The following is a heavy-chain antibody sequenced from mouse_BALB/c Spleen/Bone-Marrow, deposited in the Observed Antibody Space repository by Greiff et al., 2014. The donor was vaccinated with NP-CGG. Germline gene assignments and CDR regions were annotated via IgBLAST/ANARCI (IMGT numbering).Heavy chain of an antibody. CDR3: AHDAPFTY. Sequence: EVQLQQSGADLGKPGASVKLSCTTSGFNIKDTFMLWVKQRPEQGLEWIGRIDPASGNTKYDPKFQGKATITADTSSNKVSLQLSGLTSEDTAVYYCAHDAPFTYWGQGTLVTVSA. CDR1: GFNIKDTF. D-gene: IGHD2-3*01. J-gene: IGHJ3*01. CDR2: IDPASGNT. V-gene: IGHV14-3*02.